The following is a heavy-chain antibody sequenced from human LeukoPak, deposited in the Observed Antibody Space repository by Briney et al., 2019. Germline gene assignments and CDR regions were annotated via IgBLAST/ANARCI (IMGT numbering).Heavy chain of an antibody. CDR2: INHSGST. Sequence: SETLSLTCAVYGGSFSGYYWSWIRQPPRKGLEWIGEINHSGSTNYNPSLKSRVTISVDTSKNQFSLKLSSVTAADTAVYYCARGLVRYYYYMDVWGKGTTVTVYS. V-gene: IGHV4-34*01. J-gene: IGHJ6*03. CDR1: GGSFSGYY. CDR3: ARGLVRYYYYMDV. D-gene: IGHD6-13*01.